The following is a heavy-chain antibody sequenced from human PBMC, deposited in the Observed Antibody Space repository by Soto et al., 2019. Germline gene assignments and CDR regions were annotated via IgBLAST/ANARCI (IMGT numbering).Heavy chain of an antibody. CDR2: IYSSGTT. Sequence: SETLSLTCSVSGGSISGHYWSWIRLPAGRRLQWVGRIYSSGTTNYNPSLKSRVRMSVDTDRNSFSLSLKSVTAADTAVYYCARTVGAAYYFDFWGQGALVTVSS. CDR3: ARTVGAAYYFDF. D-gene: IGHD1-26*01. CDR1: GGSISGHY. J-gene: IGHJ4*02. V-gene: IGHV4-4*07.